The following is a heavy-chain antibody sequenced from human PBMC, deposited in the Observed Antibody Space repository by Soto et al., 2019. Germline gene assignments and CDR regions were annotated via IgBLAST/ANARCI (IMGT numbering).Heavy chain of an antibody. CDR1: GGSISSYY. CDR3: ARRYGYSFDY. D-gene: IGHD1-1*01. J-gene: IGHJ4*02. CDR2: IYYSGST. Sequence: SGTLSLTCTVSGGSISSYYWSWIRQPPGKGLEWIGYIYYSGSTNYNPSLKSRVTISVDTSKNQFSLKLRSVTAADTAVYYCARRYGYSFDYWGQGTLVTVSS. V-gene: IGHV4-59*08.